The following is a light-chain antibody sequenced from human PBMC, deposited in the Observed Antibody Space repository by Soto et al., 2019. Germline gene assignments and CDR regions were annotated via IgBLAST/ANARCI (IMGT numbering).Light chain of an antibody. V-gene: IGKV3-20*01. CDR3: QQCGSLPGT. CDR2: DTS. J-gene: IGKJ1*01. CDR1: QSVSSSY. Sequence: EIVLTQSPGTLSLSPGERATLSCRASQSVSSSYLAWYQQKPGQAPRLLIYDTSSRATGIPDRFSGSGSGTDFTLTISSLEPEDFAVYYCQQCGSLPGTFGQGTKVDIK.